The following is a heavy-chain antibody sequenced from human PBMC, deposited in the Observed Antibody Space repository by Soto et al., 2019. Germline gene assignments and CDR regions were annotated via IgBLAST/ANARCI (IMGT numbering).Heavy chain of an antibody. CDR2: ISYDGSNK. Sequence: GGSLRLSCAASGFTFSSYAMRWVRQAPGEGLEWVAVISYDGSNKYYADSVKGRFTISRDNSKNTLYLQMNSLRAEDTAVYYCARWPRDIVVVPAARTDYWGQGTLVTVSS. CDR1: GFTFSSYA. V-gene: IGHV3-30-3*01. J-gene: IGHJ4*02. D-gene: IGHD2-2*01. CDR3: ARWPRDIVVVPAARTDY.